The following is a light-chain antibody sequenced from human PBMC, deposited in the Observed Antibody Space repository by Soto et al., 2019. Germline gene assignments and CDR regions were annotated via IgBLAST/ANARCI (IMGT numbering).Light chain of an antibody. CDR2: AVS. J-gene: IGKJ4*01. V-gene: IGKV1-16*01. CDR3: QQYKVYPRT. CDR1: QDISNS. Sequence: DIQMTQSPSSLSASLGDTVTITCRASQDISNSLAWLQQKPGQAPRSLISAVSNLQSGVPSRFSGSGSGTHFTLTISSLQPEDFATYYCQQYKVYPRTFGGGTKLDIK.